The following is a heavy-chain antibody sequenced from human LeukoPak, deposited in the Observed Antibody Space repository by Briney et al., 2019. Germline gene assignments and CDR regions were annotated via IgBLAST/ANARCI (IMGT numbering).Heavy chain of an antibody. J-gene: IGHJ4*02. Sequence: PGRSLRLSCAASGFTFSSYAMHWVRQAPGKGLEWVAVISYDGSNKYYADSVKGRFTISRDNSKNTLYLQMNSLRAEDTAVYYCAKNLGWLFDYWGQGTLVTVSS. CDR3: AKNLGWLFDY. D-gene: IGHD5-24*01. V-gene: IGHV3-30-3*01. CDR1: GFTFSSYA. CDR2: ISYDGSNK.